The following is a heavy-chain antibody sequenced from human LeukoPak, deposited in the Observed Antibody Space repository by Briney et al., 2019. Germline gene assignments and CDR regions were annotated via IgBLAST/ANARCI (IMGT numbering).Heavy chain of an antibody. Sequence: PGGSLRLSCAASGFTVSSNYISWVRQAPGKGLEWVSSISSSSSYIYYADSVKGRFTISRDNAKNSLYLQMNSLRAEDTAVYYCARKGYCSSTSCFYYFDYWGQGTLVTVSS. CDR3: ARKGYCSSTSCFYYFDY. V-gene: IGHV3-21*01. J-gene: IGHJ4*02. CDR1: GFTVSSNY. CDR2: ISSSSSYI. D-gene: IGHD2-2*01.